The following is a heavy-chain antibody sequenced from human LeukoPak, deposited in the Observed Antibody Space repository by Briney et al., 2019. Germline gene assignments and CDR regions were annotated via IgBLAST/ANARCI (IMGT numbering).Heavy chain of an antibody. J-gene: IGHJ3*02. D-gene: IGHD6-6*01. V-gene: IGHV4-59*01. CDR3: ARERIPYSSSPGAFDI. CDR1: GGSISSYY. CDR2: IYYSGST. Sequence: PSETLSLTCTVPGGSISSYYWSWIRQPPGKGLEWIGYIYYSGSTNYNPSLKSRVTISVDTSKNQFSLKLSSVTAADTAVYYCARERIPYSSSPGAFDIWGQGTMVTVSS.